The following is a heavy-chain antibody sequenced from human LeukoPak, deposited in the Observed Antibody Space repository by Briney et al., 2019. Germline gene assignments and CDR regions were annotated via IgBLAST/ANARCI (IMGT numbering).Heavy chain of an antibody. Sequence: GASVKVSCKASGGTFSSYAISWVRQAPGQGLEWMGWINPNSGGVNYAQNFQGRVTMTRDTSISTAFMELSGMRSDDTAVYYCARAAPRDFSGGTWYFDWFDPWGQGTLVTVSS. CDR2: INPNSGGV. V-gene: IGHV1-2*02. J-gene: IGHJ5*02. D-gene: IGHD2-15*01. CDR3: ARAAPRDFSGGTWYFDWFDP. CDR1: GGTFSSYA.